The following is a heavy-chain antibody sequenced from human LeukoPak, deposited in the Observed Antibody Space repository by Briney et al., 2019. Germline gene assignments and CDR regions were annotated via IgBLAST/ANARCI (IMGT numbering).Heavy chain of an antibody. Sequence: PGGSLRLSCAASGFTFSSYAMSWVRQAPGKGLEWVAVISYDGSNKYYADSVKGRFTISRDNSKNTLYLQMNSLRAEDTAVYYCARADAAVAGTRFDYWGQGTLVTVSS. J-gene: IGHJ4*02. D-gene: IGHD6-19*01. CDR1: GFTFSSYA. CDR2: ISYDGSNK. V-gene: IGHV3-30-3*01. CDR3: ARADAAVAGTRFDY.